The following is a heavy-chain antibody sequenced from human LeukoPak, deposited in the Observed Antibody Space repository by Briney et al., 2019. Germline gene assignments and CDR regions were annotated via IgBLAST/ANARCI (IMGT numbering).Heavy chain of an antibody. J-gene: IGHJ3*02. D-gene: IGHD5-12*01. CDR3: ARNCGGYDPLRHAFDI. Sequence: ASVKVSCKAFGYTFTSNYMHWVRQAPGQGPEWMGVISPSGGSTTYAQKFQGRVTLTRNMSTSTDYLELSSLRSEDTAVYYCARNCGGYDPLRHAFDIWGQGTMVTVSS. CDR2: ISPSGGST. V-gene: IGHV1-46*01. CDR1: GYTFTSNY.